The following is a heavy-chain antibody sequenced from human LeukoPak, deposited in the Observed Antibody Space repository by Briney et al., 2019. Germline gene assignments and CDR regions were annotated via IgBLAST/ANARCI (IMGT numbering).Heavy chain of an antibody. D-gene: IGHD3-10*02. V-gene: IGHV4-34*12. Sequence: SQTLSLTCAVYGGSFSGYYWSWIRQPPGKGLEWNGEIIQSRSNNYNPSLKSRVTISVDTSKNQFSLKLSSVTAADTAVYYCARDTATALTRFKFDYWGQGTLVTVSS. CDR2: IIQSRSN. CDR3: ARDTATALTRFKFDY. J-gene: IGHJ4*02. CDR1: GGSFSGYY.